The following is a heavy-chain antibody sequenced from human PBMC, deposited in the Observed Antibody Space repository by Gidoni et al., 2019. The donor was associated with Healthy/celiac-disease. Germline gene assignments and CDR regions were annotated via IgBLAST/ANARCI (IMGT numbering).Heavy chain of an antibody. Sequence: QVQLVQSGAEVKKPGSPVKVYCKAAGGTSSSYAISWVRQAPGQGLEWMGGIIPILGTANYAQRFQGRVTITADESTSTAYMELSSLRSEDTAVYYCARVNSSSSPWEEPFWYFDLWGRGTLVTVSS. J-gene: IGHJ2*01. CDR2: IIPILGTA. CDR3: ARVNSSSSPWEEPFWYFDL. V-gene: IGHV1-69*01. D-gene: IGHD6-6*01. CDR1: GGTSSSYA.